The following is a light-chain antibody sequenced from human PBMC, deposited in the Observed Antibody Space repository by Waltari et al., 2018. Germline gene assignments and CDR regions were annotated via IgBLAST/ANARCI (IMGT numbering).Light chain of an antibody. CDR2: DVT. CDR3: SSHTSSSTVA. Sequence: QSALTQPASVSGSPGQSITISCTGTSSDVGGYNYVSWYQQHPARAPKLMIYDVTNRPSRVSNRFSGSKSGNTASLTISGLQAEDEADYYCSSHTSSSTVAFGGGTKLTVL. CDR1: SSDVGGYNY. J-gene: IGLJ2*01. V-gene: IGLV2-14*03.